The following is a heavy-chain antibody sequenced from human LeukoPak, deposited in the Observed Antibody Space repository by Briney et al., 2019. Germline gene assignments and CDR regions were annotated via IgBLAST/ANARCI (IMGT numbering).Heavy chain of an antibody. Sequence: ASVKVSCKVSGYTLTELSMHWVRQAPGKGLEWMGGFDPEDGETIYAQKFQGRVTMTEGTSTDTAYMELSSLRSEDTAVYYCATDHCSGGSCYLGAFDIWGQGTMVTVSS. CDR2: FDPEDGET. CDR3: ATDHCSGGSCYLGAFDI. D-gene: IGHD2-15*01. CDR1: GYTLTELS. V-gene: IGHV1-24*01. J-gene: IGHJ3*02.